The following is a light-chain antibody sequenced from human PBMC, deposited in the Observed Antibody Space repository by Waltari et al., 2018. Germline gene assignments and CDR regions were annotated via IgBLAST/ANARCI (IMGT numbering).Light chain of an antibody. J-gene: IGLJ2*01. CDR2: DVK. Sequence: QSALTQPASVSGSPGQSITISCTGSSSDVGGYNYVSWYQQHPGKAPKLMISDVKKRPSGVSNRFSGAKSDNTASLTISGLQAEDEAHYYCTSFTSSSTIVFGGGTKLTVL. CDR3: TSFTSSSTIV. CDR1: SSDVGGYNY. V-gene: IGLV2-14*03.